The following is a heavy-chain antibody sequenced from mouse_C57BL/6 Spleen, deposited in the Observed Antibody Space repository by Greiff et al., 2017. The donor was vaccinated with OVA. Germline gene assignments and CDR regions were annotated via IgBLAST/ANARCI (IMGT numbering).Heavy chain of an antibody. D-gene: IGHD1-1*01. Sequence: EVKLQESGPGLVKPSQSLSLTCSVTGYSITSGYSWNWLRQFPGNKLEWMGYISYDGSNNYNPSLKNRISITRDTSKNQFFLKLNSVTTEDTATYYCARGTTVRYFDVWGTGTTVTVSS. V-gene: IGHV3-6*01. J-gene: IGHJ1*03. CDR3: ARGTTVRYFDV. CDR1: GYSITSGYS. CDR2: ISYDGSN.